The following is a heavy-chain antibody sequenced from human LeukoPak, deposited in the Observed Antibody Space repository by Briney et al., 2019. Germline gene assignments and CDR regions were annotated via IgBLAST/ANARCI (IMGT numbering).Heavy chain of an antibody. J-gene: IGHJ4*02. V-gene: IGHV3-30*02. Sequence: GGSLRLSCATSGFTFNNYGMHWVRQAPGKGLEWLAFIRSHGSYQYYAASVKGRFTVSRDNSKSTLSLQMNSLRVEDTAVYYCAKDRNYNFPYYLDSWGQGILVTVSA. D-gene: IGHD4-11*01. CDR1: GFTFNNYG. CDR3: AKDRNYNFPYYLDS. CDR2: IRSHGSYQ.